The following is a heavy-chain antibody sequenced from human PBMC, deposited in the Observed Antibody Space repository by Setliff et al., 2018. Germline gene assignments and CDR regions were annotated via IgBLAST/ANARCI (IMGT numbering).Heavy chain of an antibody. Sequence: TLSLTCTVSGGSMRSISYYWGWVRQPPGKGLEWIGRIYSGGTTYYNSSLKSRVTISVDTSKSQFSLRLNSVTAADTAVYYCARLPNYVWGSPVDYWGQGTLVTVSS. CDR3: ARLPNYVWGSPVDY. CDR2: IYSGGTT. D-gene: IGHD3-16*01. V-gene: IGHV4-39*01. CDR1: GGSMRSISYY. J-gene: IGHJ4*02.